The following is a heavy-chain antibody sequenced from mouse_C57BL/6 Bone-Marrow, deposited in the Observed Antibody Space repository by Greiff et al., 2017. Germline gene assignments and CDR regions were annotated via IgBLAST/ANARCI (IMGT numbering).Heavy chain of an antibody. CDR1: GYAFTSYW. Sequence: QVQLQQPGAELVKPGASVKLSCKASGYAFTSYWMHWVKQRPGRGLEWIGRIDPKGGGTKYNEKFKSKATLTADKPSSTAYMQLSSLTSEDSAVYFCARASEYYAMDYWGQGTSVTVSS. CDR2: IDPKGGGT. D-gene: IGHD6-2*01. V-gene: IGHV1-72*01. CDR3: ARASEYYAMDY. J-gene: IGHJ4*01.